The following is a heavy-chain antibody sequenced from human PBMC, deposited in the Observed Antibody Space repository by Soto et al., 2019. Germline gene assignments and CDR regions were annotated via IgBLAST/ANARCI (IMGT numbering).Heavy chain of an antibody. CDR1: GFTFSDYY. CDR2: IGSTGSTI. D-gene: IGHD6-6*01. CDR3: ARERPTHYYPDY. V-gene: IGHV3-11*01. Sequence: QVPLVESGGDLVKPGGSLRLSCAASGFTFSDYYMIWIRQAPGKGLEWVSYIGSTGSTIYYADSVKGRFTISRDNTKNSLYLQMNSLRPEDTAVYYCARERPTHYYPDYWGQGTLVTVSS. J-gene: IGHJ4*02.